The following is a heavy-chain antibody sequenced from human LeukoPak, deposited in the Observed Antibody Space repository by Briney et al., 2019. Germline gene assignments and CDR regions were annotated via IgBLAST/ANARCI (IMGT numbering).Heavy chain of an antibody. Sequence: GGSLRLSCAASGFTFSSDFMSWVRQAPGKGLEWVSVIYSGQNTYYAASVKGRFTISRDNSKNTVYLQMNRLRVEDTAVYYCARGLEMTDPFGYWSQGTLVTVSS. V-gene: IGHV3-66*02. CDR1: GFTFSSDF. CDR2: IYSGQNT. D-gene: IGHD5-24*01. J-gene: IGHJ4*02. CDR3: ARGLEMTDPFGY.